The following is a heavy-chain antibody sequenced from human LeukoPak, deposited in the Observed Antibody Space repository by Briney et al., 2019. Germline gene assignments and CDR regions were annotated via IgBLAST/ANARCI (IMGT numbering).Heavy chain of an antibody. CDR1: GFTFSAYA. CDR2: ISSSSSTI. Sequence: PGGSLRLSCAASGFTFSAYAMTWVRQAPGKGLEWVSYISSSSSTIYYADSVKGRFTISRDNAKNSLYLQMNSLRDEDTAVYYCARDRPYSSGEFDYWGQGTLVTVSS. D-gene: IGHD6-19*01. J-gene: IGHJ4*02. CDR3: ARDRPYSSGEFDY. V-gene: IGHV3-48*02.